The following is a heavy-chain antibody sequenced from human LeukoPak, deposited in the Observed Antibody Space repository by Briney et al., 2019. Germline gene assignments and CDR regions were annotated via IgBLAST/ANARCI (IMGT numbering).Heavy chain of an antibody. D-gene: IGHD6-13*01. CDR3: ARQTSSWYVHYYYYMDV. J-gene: IGHJ6*03. V-gene: IGHV5-51*01. CDR2: IYPGDSDT. Sequence: GESLKISCKGSGYSFTSYWIGWVRQMPGKGLEWMGIIYPGDSDTRYSPSFQGQVTISADKSISTANLQWSSLKASDTAMYYCARQTSSWYVHYYYYMDVWGKGTTVTVSS. CDR1: GYSFTSYW.